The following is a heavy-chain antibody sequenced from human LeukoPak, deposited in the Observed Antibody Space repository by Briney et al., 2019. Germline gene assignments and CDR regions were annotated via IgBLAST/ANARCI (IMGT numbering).Heavy chain of an antibody. CDR3: ARVPWDSSGYYYGNDAFDI. V-gene: IGHV4-30-2*01. J-gene: IGHJ3*02. Sequence: SETLSLTCAVSGGSISSGGYSWSWIRQPPGKGLEWIGYIYHSGSTYYNPSLKSRDTISVDRSKNQFSLKLSSVTAADTAVYYCARVPWDSSGYYYGNDAFDIWGQGTMVTVSS. CDR1: GGSISSGGYS. D-gene: IGHD3-22*01. CDR2: IYHSGST.